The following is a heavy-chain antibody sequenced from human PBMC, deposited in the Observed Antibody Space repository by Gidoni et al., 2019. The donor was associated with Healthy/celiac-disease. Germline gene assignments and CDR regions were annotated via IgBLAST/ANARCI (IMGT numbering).Heavy chain of an antibody. CDR3: ARTYCSSTSCYPYYYYGMDV. CDR1: GFTFSSYW. Sequence: EVQLVESGGGLVQPGGSLRLSCAASGFTFSSYWMSWVRKAPGKGLEWVANIKQEGSEKYYGDSLKGRFTISRDNAKNSLYLQMNSLRAEDTAVYYCARTYCSSTSCYPYYYYGMDVWGQGTTVTVSS. CDR2: IKQEGSEK. J-gene: IGHJ6*02. V-gene: IGHV3-7*03. D-gene: IGHD2-2*01.